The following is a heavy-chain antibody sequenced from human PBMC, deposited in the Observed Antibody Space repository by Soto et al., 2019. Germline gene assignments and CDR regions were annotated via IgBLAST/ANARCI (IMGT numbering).Heavy chain of an antibody. D-gene: IGHD6-19*01. V-gene: IGHV3-74*01. Sequence: EVQLVQSGGGLVQPGGSLRLSCVASGFTFSDYWMHWVRQAPGEGLVWVSHIDSDGGSISYADSVKGRFTISRDNAKNTLYLQMNSLRAEDSAVYYCARDLPPVYSGGDYWGKGTQVAVSS. J-gene: IGHJ4*02. CDR1: GFTFSDYW. CDR3: ARDLPPVYSGGDY. CDR2: IDSDGGSI.